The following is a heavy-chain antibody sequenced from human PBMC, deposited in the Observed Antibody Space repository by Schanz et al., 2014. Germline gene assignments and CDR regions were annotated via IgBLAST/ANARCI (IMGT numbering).Heavy chain of an antibody. CDR1: GFTFRNYA. CDR2: ISGSGGST. J-gene: IGHJ4*02. Sequence: VQLLESGGGLVQPGGSLKLSCSASGFTFRNYALSWVRTAPGKGLAWVSAISGSGGSTYYADSVKGRFTISRDNSNHTRYLQRSSLRAEDTAVYYGARGTPFLCDYWGQGTLVTVSS. D-gene: IGHD3-16*01. CDR3: ARGTPFLCDY. V-gene: IGHV3-23*01.